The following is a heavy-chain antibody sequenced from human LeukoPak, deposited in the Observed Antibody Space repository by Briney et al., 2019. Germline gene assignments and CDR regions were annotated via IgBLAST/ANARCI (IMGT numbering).Heavy chain of an antibody. D-gene: IGHD6-13*01. CDR3: ARGIAAAGTPYYDY. CDR2: IYSGGST. V-gene: IGHV3-53*01. CDR1: GFTVSSNY. J-gene: IGHJ4*02. Sequence: GGSLRLSCAASGFTVSSNYMSWVRQAPGKGLEWVSVIYSGGSTYYADSVKGRFTISRDNSKNTLYLQMNSLRAADTAVYYCARGIAAAGTPYYDYWGQGTLVTVSS.